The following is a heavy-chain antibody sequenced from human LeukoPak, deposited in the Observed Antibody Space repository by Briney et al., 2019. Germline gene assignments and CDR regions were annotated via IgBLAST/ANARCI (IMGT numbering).Heavy chain of an antibody. J-gene: IGHJ4*02. CDR3: ARGRYYDNSVYYYFDY. V-gene: IGHV3-23*01. CDR1: GFTFSSYA. CDR2: ISGSGAST. Sequence: GGSLRLSCAASGFTFSSYAMSWVRQAPGMGLAWVSAISGSGASTYYADSVKDRFTISRDTSKNTLYLQMNSLRAEDTAVYYCARGRYYDNSVYYYFDYWGQGTLVTVSS. D-gene: IGHD3-22*01.